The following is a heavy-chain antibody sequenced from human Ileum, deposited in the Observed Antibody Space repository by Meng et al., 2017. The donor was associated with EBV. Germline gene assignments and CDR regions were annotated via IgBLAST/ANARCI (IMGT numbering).Heavy chain of an antibody. CDR2: IYHSGST. CDR3: ASGRDYAWHS. J-gene: IGHJ4*02. D-gene: IGHD4-17*01. Sequence: QVQLQESGPGLVKPSGTLSLTCAVSGDPISSNIWWGWVRQPPGKGLEWIGEIYHSGSTNYNPSFKSRVTMSVDKSKNQISLNLSSVTAADTAVYYCASGRDYAWHSWGRGTLVTVSS. V-gene: IGHV4-4*02. CDR1: GDPISSNIW.